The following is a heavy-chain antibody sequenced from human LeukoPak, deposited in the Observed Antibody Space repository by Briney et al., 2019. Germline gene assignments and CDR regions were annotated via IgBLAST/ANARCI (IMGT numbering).Heavy chain of an antibody. D-gene: IGHD5-18*01. V-gene: IGHV3-23*01. CDR1: RHTLRNYV. CDR3: AKDGDVDTAMVYLAYYFHL. CDR2: ISGSGGYT. J-gene: IGHJ1*01. Sequence: ECLRLAFSASRHTLRNYVMGWGPQTPARGLEWVSPISGSGGYTYYADAVKSRFTVSRDNSKNTLNLQMNSQRAEDTDVYDCAKDGDVDTAMVYLAYYFHLWGQGTLVTVSS.